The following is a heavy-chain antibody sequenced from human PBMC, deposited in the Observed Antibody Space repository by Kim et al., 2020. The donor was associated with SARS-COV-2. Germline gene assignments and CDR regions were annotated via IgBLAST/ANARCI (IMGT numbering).Heavy chain of an antibody. Sequence: SETLSLTCTVSGYSISSGYYWGWIRQPPGKGLEWIGSIYHSGSTYYNPSLKSRVTISVDTSKNQFSLKLSSVTAADTAVYYCAGAPEAYYDILTGYYPPFDYWGQGTLVTVSS. D-gene: IGHD3-9*01. CDR2: IYHSGST. J-gene: IGHJ4*02. CDR3: AGAPEAYYDILTGYYPPFDY. V-gene: IGHV4-38-2*02. CDR1: GYSISSGYY.